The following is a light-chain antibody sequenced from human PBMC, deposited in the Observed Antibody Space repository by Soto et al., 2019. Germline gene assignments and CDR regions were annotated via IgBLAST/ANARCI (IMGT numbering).Light chain of an antibody. CDR2: DAS. CDR1: RGVSSS. Sequence: DIVLTQSPATLSLSPGERATLSCRARRGVSSSLAWYHQKPGQAPRLLMYDASTRATGVPARFSGSGSGTDVTLTISSLEPEDVAVYYCQQRIHYPRTFGGGTKVEIK. V-gene: IGKV3-11*01. J-gene: IGKJ4*02. CDR3: QQRIHYPRT.